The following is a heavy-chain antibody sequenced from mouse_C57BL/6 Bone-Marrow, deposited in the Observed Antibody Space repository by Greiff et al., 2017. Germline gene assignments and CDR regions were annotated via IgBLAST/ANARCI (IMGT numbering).Heavy chain of an antibody. D-gene: IGHD2-4*01. CDR2: IDPENGDT. Sequence: EVQLQQSGAELVRPGASVKLSCTASGFNIKDDYMHWVKQRPEQGLEWIGWIDPENGDTEYASKFQGKATITADTSSNTAYLQLSSLTSEDTAVYYCTLYDYDRYYFDYWGQGTTLTVSS. CDR3: TLYDYDRYYFDY. CDR1: GFNIKDDY. J-gene: IGHJ2*01. V-gene: IGHV14-4*01.